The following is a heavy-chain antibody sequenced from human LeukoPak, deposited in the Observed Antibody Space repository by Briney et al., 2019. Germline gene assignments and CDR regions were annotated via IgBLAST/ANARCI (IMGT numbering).Heavy chain of an antibody. J-gene: IGHJ6*03. V-gene: IGHV3-23*01. Sequence: GGSLRLSCAASGFTFSSYAMSWVRQAPGKGLEWVSAISGSGGSTYYADSVKGRFTISRDNSKNTLYLQMNSLRAEDTAVYYCAKDFFGVVIQYYYMDVWGKGTTVTVSS. D-gene: IGHD3-3*01. CDR3: AKDFFGVVIQYYYMDV. CDR2: ISGSGGST. CDR1: GFTFSSYA.